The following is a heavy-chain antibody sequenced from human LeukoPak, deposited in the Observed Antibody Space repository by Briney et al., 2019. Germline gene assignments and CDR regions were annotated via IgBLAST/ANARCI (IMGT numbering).Heavy chain of an antibody. V-gene: IGHV3-66*01. Sequence: GGSLRLSCAASGFTVSSNYMSWVRQAPGKGLEWVSVIYSGGSTYYADSVKGRFTISRDNSKNTLYLQMNSLRAEDTAVYYCARGSYYGSGSYYTLWGQGTLVTVSS. J-gene: IGHJ4*02. CDR2: IYSGGST. CDR1: GFTVSSNY. CDR3: ARGSYYGSGSYYTL. D-gene: IGHD3-10*01.